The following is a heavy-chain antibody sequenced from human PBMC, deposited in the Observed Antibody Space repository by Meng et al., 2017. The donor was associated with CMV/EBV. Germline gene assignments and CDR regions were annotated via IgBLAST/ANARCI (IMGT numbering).Heavy chain of an antibody. V-gene: IGHV3-53*01. J-gene: IGHJ6*02. CDR2: IYSGGST. Sequence: GGSLRLSCAASGFTVSSNYMSWVRQAPGKELEWVSVIYSGGSTYYADSVKGRFTISRDNSKNTLYLQMNSLRAEDTAVYYCARDGLRFLDGMDVWGQGTTVTVSS. CDR3: ARDGLRFLDGMDV. CDR1: GFTVSSNY. D-gene: IGHD3-3*01.